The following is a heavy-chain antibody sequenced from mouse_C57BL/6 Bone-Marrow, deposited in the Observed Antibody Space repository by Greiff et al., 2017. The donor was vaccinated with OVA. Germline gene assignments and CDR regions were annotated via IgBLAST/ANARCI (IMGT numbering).Heavy chain of an antibody. CDR1: GYTFTSYW. D-gene: IGHD2-1*01. Sequence: VQLQQSGTVLARPGASVKMSCRTSGYTFTSYWMHWVKQRPGQGLEWIGAIYPGNSDTSYNQKFKGKAKLTAVTSASTAYMELSSLTNEDSAVYYCTRIGLRGNYLYYFDYWGQGTTLTVSS. CDR2: IYPGNSDT. CDR3: TRIGLRGNYLYYFDY. V-gene: IGHV1-5*01. J-gene: IGHJ2*01.